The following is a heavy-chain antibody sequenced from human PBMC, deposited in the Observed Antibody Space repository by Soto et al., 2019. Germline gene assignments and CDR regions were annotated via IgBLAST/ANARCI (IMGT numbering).Heavy chain of an antibody. V-gene: IGHV4-34*01. Sequence: SETLSLTCAVYGGSFSGYYWSLIRQPPGKGLEWIGEINHSGSTNYNPSLKSRVTISVDTSKNQFSLKLSSVTAADTAVYYCARRFLEWLYSYYFDYWGQGTLVTVSS. CDR1: GGSFSGYY. J-gene: IGHJ4*02. CDR3: ARRFLEWLYSYYFDY. CDR2: INHSGST. D-gene: IGHD3-3*01.